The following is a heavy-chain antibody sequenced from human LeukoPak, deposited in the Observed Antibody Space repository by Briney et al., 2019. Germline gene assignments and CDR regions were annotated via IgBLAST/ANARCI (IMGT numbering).Heavy chain of an antibody. D-gene: IGHD6-19*01. CDR1: GFTFSSYS. Sequence: QPGGSLRLSCAASGFTFSSYSMNWVRQAPGKGLEWVSYISSSSSTIYYADSVKGRFTISRDNAKNSLYLQMNSLRAEDTAVYYCARDGQWIPKYYFDYWGQGTLVTVSS. CDR3: ARDGQWIPKYYFDY. V-gene: IGHV3-48*01. CDR2: ISSSSSTI. J-gene: IGHJ4*02.